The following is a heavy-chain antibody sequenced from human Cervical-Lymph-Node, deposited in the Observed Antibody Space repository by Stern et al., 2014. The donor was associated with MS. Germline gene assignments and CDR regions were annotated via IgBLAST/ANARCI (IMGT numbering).Heavy chain of an antibody. V-gene: IGHV3-33*01. Sequence: VQLLESGGGVVQPGRSLRLSCAASGFTFSSYGMHWVRQAPGKGLEWVAVIWYDGSNKYYADSVKRRFTISRDNSKNTLYLQMNSLRAEDTAVYYCARSSSPSPYYYYGIDVWGQGTTVTVSS. D-gene: IGHD6-13*01. J-gene: IGHJ6*02. CDR2: IWYDGSNK. CDR3: ARSSSPSPYYYYGIDV. CDR1: GFTFSSYG.